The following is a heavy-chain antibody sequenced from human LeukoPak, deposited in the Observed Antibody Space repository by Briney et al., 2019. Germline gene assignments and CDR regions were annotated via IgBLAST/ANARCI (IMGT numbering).Heavy chain of an antibody. D-gene: IGHD5-18*01. CDR2: INPNSGGT. CDR1: GYTFTGYY. Sequence: ASVKVSCKASGYTFTGYYMHWVRQAPGQGLEWMGWINPNSGGTNYAQKFQGRVTMTRDTSISTAYMELSRLRSDDTAVYYCARVEYSYGCVDYWGQGTPVTVSS. V-gene: IGHV1-2*02. CDR3: ARVEYSYGCVDY. J-gene: IGHJ4*02.